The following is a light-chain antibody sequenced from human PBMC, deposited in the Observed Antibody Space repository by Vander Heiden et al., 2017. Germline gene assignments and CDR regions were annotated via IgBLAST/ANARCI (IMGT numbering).Light chain of an antibody. J-gene: IGKJ1*01. CDR2: KAS. CDR3: QQYKSYSRT. V-gene: IGKV1-5*03. CDR1: QSISSW. Sequence: DIQMTQSPSTLSASVGDRVTITGRASQSISSWLAWYQQKPGKAPKLLIYKASSLESGVPSRFSGSGSGTEFTLTISSLQPDDFETYYCQQYKSYSRTFGQGTKVEIK.